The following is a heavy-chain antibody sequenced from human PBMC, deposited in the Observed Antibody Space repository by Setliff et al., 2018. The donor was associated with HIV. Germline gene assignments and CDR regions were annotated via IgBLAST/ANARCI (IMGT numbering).Heavy chain of an antibody. V-gene: IGHV4-34*01. J-gene: IGHJ4*02. CDR3: ARPSLGIGGGSIFDL. CDR1: GGSFSGYY. Sequence: PSETLSLTCAVYGGSFSGYYWSWIRQPPGKGLEWIGDIHFSGTTYYNPSLKSRVTMFVATSKQQFFLSLASVTAADTALYYCARPSLGIGGGSIFDLWGQGLLVTVSS. D-gene: IGHD3-3*01. CDR2: IHFSGTT.